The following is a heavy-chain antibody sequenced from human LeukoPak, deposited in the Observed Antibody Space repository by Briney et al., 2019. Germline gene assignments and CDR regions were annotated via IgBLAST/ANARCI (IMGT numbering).Heavy chain of an antibody. CDR2: INHSGST. D-gene: IGHD6-19*01. J-gene: IGHJ6*03. CDR1: GGSFSDYH. V-gene: IGHV4-34*01. CDR3: ARIYGWGYYYMDV. Sequence: PSETLSLTCGVYGGSFSDYHCTWIRQPPGKGLEWIGEINHSGSTNYNVSLKSRVTISVDTPKNQFSLTLSSVTAADTAVYYCARIYGWGYYYMDVWGKGTTVTVSS.